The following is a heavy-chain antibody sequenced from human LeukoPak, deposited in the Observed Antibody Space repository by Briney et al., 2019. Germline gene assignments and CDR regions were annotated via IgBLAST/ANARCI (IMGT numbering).Heavy chain of an antibody. V-gene: IGHV4-59*01. D-gene: IGHD3-22*01. J-gene: IGHJ4*02. CDR2: IYYSGST. Sequence: SETLSLTCTVSGGSISSYYWSWSRQPAGKGLEWIGYIYYSGSTNYNPSLKSRVTISVDTSKNQFSLKLSSVTAADTAVYYCARDRATDYYDTRYYFDYWGQGTLVTVSS. CDR1: GGSISSYY. CDR3: ARDRATDYYDTRYYFDY.